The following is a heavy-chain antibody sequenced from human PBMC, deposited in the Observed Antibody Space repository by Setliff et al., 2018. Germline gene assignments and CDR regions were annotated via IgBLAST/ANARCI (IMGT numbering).Heavy chain of an antibody. D-gene: IGHD4-17*01. Sequence: TSETLSLTCAVSGGSISSSNWWSWVRQPPGKGLEWIGEIYHSGSTNYNPSLKSRVTISVDTSKNQFSLKLSSVAAADTAVYYCARDPLTTNRRRAFDIWGQGTMVTVSS. V-gene: IGHV4-4*02. CDR3: ARDPLTTNRRRAFDI. J-gene: IGHJ3*02. CDR2: IYHSGST. CDR1: GGSISSSNW.